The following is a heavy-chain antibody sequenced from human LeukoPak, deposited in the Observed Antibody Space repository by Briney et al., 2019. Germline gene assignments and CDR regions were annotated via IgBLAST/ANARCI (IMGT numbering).Heavy chain of an antibody. CDR3: ARAKYYDFWSGPRDAFDI. Sequence: PSETLSLTCIVSGGSISSYYWSWIRQPPGKGLEWIGYIYYSGSTNYNPSLKSRVTISVDTSKNQFSLKLSSVTAADTAVYYCARAKYYDFWSGPRDAFDIWGQGTMVTVSS. V-gene: IGHV4-59*01. CDR2: IYYSGST. D-gene: IGHD3-3*01. CDR1: GGSISSYY. J-gene: IGHJ3*02.